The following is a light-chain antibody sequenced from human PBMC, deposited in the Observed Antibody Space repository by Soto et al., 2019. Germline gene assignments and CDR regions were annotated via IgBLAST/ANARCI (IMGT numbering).Light chain of an antibody. CDR1: QSVSRNF. J-gene: IGKJ1*01. V-gene: IGKV3-20*01. CDR3: QKYDGSPQT. Sequence: DIELTQSPRTLSLSPGERATLSCRGSQSVSRNFLSWYQQKTGQAPRILIYGESGWTTGIPYRFSGSGSGTDLNLTISRLEPDDFAVYHCQKYDGSPQTFGQGTKVDIK. CDR2: GES.